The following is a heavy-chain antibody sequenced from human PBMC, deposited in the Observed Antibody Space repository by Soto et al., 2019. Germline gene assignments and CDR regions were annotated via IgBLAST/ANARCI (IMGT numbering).Heavy chain of an antibody. CDR3: ARGETVVVVAATPWDFDY. D-gene: IGHD2-15*01. J-gene: IGHJ4*02. V-gene: IGHV1-3*01. CDR1: GYTFTSYA. CDR2: INAGNGNT. Sequence: GASVKVSCKASGYTFTSYAMHWVRQAPGQRLEWMGWINAGNGNTKYSQKFQGRVTITRDTSASTAYMELSSLRSEDTAVYYCARGETVVVVAATPWDFDYWGQGTLVTVS.